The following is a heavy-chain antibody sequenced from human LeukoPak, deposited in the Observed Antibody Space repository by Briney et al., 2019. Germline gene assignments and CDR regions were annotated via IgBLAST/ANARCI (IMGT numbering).Heavy chain of an antibody. CDR2: ISSSGSTI. Sequence: GGSLRLSCAASGFTFSDYYMSWIRQAPGKGLEWVSYISSSGSTIYYADSVKGRFNISRDNSKNTLYLQMNSLRTEDTAVYHCAKDANYFDSGSYLIPFDFWGQGTLVTVSS. V-gene: IGHV3-11*01. J-gene: IGHJ4*02. CDR1: GFTFSDYY. CDR3: AKDANYFDSGSYLIPFDF. D-gene: IGHD3-22*01.